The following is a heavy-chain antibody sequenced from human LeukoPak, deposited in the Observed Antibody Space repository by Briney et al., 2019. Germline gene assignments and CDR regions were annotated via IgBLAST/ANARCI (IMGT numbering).Heavy chain of an antibody. Sequence: GGSLRLSCAASGFTFSTYAMSWVRQAPGKGLEWVSGISGSGSSTYYADSVTGRFTISRDNSKNTLYLQMNSLRAEDTAVYYCAKERDSSSWYGNFDYWGQGTLVTVSS. V-gene: IGHV3-23*01. CDR3: AKERDSSSWYGNFDY. J-gene: IGHJ4*02. CDR2: ISGSGSST. CDR1: GFTFSTYA. D-gene: IGHD6-13*01.